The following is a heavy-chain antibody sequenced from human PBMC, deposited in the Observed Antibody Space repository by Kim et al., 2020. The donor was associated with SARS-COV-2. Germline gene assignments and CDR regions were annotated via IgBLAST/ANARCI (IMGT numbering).Heavy chain of an antibody. J-gene: IGHJ4*02. Sequence: ATHAKSFQGRVTITADKSTSTAYMELSSLRSEDTAVYYCARASGWFTFDYWGQGTLVTVSS. CDR2: A. CDR3: ARASGWFTFDY. D-gene: IGHD6-19*01. V-gene: IGHV1-69*04.